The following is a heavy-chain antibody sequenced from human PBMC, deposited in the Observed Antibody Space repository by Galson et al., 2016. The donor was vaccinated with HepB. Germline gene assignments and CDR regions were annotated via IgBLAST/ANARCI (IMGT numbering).Heavy chain of an antibody. CDR2: VSHIDGRT. D-gene: IGHD6-19*01. CDR3: AKRGGSNGWEAFDY. J-gene: IGHJ4*02. V-gene: IGHV3-23*01. CDR1: GFTISSSA. Sequence: SLRLSCAASGFTISSSAMSWVRQAPGKGLEWVSSVSHIDGRTYYADSVKGRFTISRDNSKDTLYLQMNSLRDDDTAVYYCAKRGGSNGWEAFDYWGQGTLVTVSS.